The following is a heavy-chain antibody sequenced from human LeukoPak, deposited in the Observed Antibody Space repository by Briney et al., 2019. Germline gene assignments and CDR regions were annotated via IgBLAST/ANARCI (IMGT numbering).Heavy chain of an antibody. J-gene: IGHJ4*02. D-gene: IGHD6-19*01. Sequence: GGSLRLSCAASGFTFSSYAMHWVRQAPGKGLEWVAVISYDGSNKYYADSVKGRFTISRDNSKSTLYLQMGSLRAEDMAVYYCARKKRLDSSGSYENYFDYWGQGTLVTVSS. CDR3: ARKKRLDSSGSYENYFDY. CDR2: ISYDGSNK. V-gene: IGHV3-30*14. CDR1: GFTFSSYA.